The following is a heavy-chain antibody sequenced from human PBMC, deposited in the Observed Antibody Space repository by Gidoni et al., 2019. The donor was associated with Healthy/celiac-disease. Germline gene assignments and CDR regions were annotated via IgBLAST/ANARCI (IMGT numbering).Heavy chain of an antibody. V-gene: IGHV5-51*01. D-gene: IGHD2-21*02. CDR2: IYPGHSDT. Sequence: QKPGKGLEWMGIIYPGHSDTRYSPSFQGQVTISADKSISTAYLQWSSLKASDTAMYYCARHSNPPVVVTVIPQGGVDYLGQGTLVTVSS. J-gene: IGHJ4*02. CDR3: ARHSNPPVVVTVIPQGGVDY.